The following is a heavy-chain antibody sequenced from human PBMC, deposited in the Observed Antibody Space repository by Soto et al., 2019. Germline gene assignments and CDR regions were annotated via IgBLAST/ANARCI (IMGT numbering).Heavy chain of an antibody. V-gene: IGHV1-18*01. Sequence: QVQLVQSGAEVKKPGASVKVSCKASGYTFTSYGISWVRQAPGQGLEWMGWISAYNGNTNYAQKLQGRVTMTTDTSTSTDYMELRSLRADDTAVYYCARAPLPDYYESSGDYYGDAFDIWGQETMVTVSS. J-gene: IGHJ3*02. CDR3: ARAPLPDYYESSGDYYGDAFDI. CDR1: GYTFTSYG. D-gene: IGHD3-22*01. CDR2: ISAYNGNT.